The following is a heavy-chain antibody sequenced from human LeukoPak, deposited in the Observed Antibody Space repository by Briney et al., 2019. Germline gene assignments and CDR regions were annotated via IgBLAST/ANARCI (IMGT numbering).Heavy chain of an antibody. CDR2: ISWNSGSI. D-gene: IGHD4-23*01. J-gene: IGHJ4*02. CDR1: GFTFDDYA. V-gene: IGHV3-9*01. CDR3: AKGSSRYGGNPDYFDY. Sequence: GGSLRLSCAASGFTFDDYAMHWVRQAPGKGLEWVSGISWNSGSIGYADSVKGRFTISRDNSKNTLYLQMNSLRAEDTAVYYCAKGSSRYGGNPDYFDYWGQGTLVTVSS.